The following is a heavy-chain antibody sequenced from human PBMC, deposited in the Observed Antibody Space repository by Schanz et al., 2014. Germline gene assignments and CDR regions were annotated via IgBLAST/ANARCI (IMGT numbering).Heavy chain of an antibody. CDR2: ISGSGGST. CDR3: AKARRKSNCSGGRCFHYSYYGMDV. CDR1: GFTFSSYA. D-gene: IGHD2-15*01. V-gene: IGHV3-23*01. J-gene: IGHJ6*02. Sequence: VQLLQFGGGVVQPGGSLRLSCAASGFTFSSYAMSWVRQAPGKGLEWVSAISGSGGSTYYADSVKGRFTISRDNSKTTVYLQMNRLRAEDTAVYYCAKARRKSNCSGGRCFHYSYYGMDVWGQGTTVAVSS.